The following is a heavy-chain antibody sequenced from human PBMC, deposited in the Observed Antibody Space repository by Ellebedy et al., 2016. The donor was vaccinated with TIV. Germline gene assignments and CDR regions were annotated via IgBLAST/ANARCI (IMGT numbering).Heavy chain of an antibody. Sequence: SETLSLTCSVSSGSFSSGGFYWSWIRQHPGKGLEWIGYVYYTGSTYYNPSLRSRVSISSDTSKNELSLKLTSVTAADTAVYYCARDRNKKYYFDIWGPGTLVTVSS. J-gene: IGHJ4*02. D-gene: IGHD3-22*01. CDR3: ARDRNKKYYFDI. CDR2: VYYTGST. CDR1: SGSFSSGGFY. V-gene: IGHV4-31*03.